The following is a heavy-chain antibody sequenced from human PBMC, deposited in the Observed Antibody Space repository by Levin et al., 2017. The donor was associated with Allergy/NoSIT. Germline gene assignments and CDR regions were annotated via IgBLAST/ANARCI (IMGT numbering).Heavy chain of an antibody. CDR1: GGSISGYY. J-gene: IGHJ4*02. Sequence: PGGSLRLSCTVSGGSISGYYWSWIRQPPGKGLEWIGYIYYSGSTNYNPSLKSRVTISVDTSKNQFSLKLISVTAADTAVYYCAREATVTTGFDYWGQGTLVTVSS. CDR3: AREATVTTGFDY. D-gene: IGHD4-17*01. V-gene: IGHV4-59*01. CDR2: IYYSGST.